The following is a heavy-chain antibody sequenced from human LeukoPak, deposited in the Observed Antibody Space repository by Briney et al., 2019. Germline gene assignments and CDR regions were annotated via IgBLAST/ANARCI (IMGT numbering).Heavy chain of an antibody. D-gene: IGHD7-27*01. Sequence: GRSLRLSCAASGFTFSSYGMHWVRQAPGKGLEWVAVISYDGSNNYYAASVKGRFTISRENAKNTVSLQMNSLRAEDTAVYYCAKELAANSGAFDIWGQGTMVTVSS. J-gene: IGHJ3*02. V-gene: IGHV3-30*18. CDR3: AKELAANSGAFDI. CDR2: ISYDGSNN. CDR1: GFTFSSYG.